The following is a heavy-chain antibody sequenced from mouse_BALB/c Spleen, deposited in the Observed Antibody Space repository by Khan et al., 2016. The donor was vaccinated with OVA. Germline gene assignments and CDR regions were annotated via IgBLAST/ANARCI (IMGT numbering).Heavy chain of an antibody. D-gene: IGHD1-2*01. CDR2: ISDLAYTF. J-gene: IGHJ3*01. CDR3: ARGGGTAPFAY. CDR1: GFTFSDYG. V-gene: IGHV5-15*02. Sequence: EVELVESGGGLVQPGGSRKLSCAASGFTFSDYGMAWVRQAPGKGPEWVAFISDLAYTFYYADTVTGRFTLSRENAKNTLYLELSSLRSGGTAMYYWARGGGTAPFAYWGQGTLVTVSA.